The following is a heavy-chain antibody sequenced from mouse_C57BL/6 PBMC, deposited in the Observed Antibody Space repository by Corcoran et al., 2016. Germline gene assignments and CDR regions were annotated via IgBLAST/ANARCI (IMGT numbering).Heavy chain of an antibody. CDR1: GYTFTDYY. V-gene: IGHV1-26*01. CDR2: INPNNGGT. CDR3: ANYYGSSYWYCDV. J-gene: IGHJ1*03. Sequence: EVQLQQSGPELVKPGASVKISCKASGYTFTDYYMNWVKQSHGKSLEWIGDINPNNGGTSYNQKFKGKATLTVDKSSSTAYMELRSLTSEDSAVYYCANYYGSSYWYCDVWGTGTTVTVSA. D-gene: IGHD1-1*01.